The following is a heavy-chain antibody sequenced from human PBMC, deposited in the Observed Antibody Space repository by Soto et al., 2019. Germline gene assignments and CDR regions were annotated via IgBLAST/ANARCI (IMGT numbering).Heavy chain of an antibody. CDR2: IYWDDDK. CDR3: AHSSYWAAARPFDY. D-gene: IGHD6-6*01. J-gene: IGHJ4*02. CDR1: GFSLSTSGVG. V-gene: IGHV2-5*02. Sequence: QITLKESGPTLVKPTQTLTLTCTFSGFSLSTSGVGVGWIRQPPGKALEWLALIYWDDDKRYSPSLKSRLTITKDTSKNQVVLTMTNMDPVDTVTYYCAHSSYWAAARPFDYWGQGTLVTVSS.